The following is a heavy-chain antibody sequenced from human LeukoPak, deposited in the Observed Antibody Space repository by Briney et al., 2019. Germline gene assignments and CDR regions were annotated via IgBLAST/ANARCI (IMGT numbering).Heavy chain of an antibody. Sequence: VASVKVSCKASGGTFSSYAISWVRQAPGQGLEWMGIINPSGGSTSYAQKFQGRVTMTRDTSTSTVYMELSSLRSEDTAVYYCARAFTYYYDSSGYYIYYWGQGTLVTVSS. J-gene: IGHJ4*02. CDR3: ARAFTYYYDSSGYYIYY. D-gene: IGHD3-22*01. CDR2: INPSGGST. V-gene: IGHV1-46*01. CDR1: GGTFSSYA.